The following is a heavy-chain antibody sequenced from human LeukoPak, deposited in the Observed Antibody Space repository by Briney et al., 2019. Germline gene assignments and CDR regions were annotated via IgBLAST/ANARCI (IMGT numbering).Heavy chain of an antibody. J-gene: IGHJ4*02. D-gene: IGHD1-26*01. CDR1: GGSISSYY. V-gene: IGHV4-59*01. CDR3: ARGGELSLDY. CDR2: IYYSGST. Sequence: SETLSLTCTVSGGSISSYYWSWIRQPPGKGLEWIGYIYYSGSTNYNPSLKSRVTISVDTSKNQSPLKLSSVTAADTAVYYCARGGELSLDYWGQGTLVTVSS.